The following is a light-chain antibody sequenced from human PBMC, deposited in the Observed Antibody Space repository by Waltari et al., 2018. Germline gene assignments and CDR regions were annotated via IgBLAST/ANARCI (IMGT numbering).Light chain of an antibody. Sequence: DIQLTQSPSFLSASVGDRVTITCRASQGISSHLAWYQRKPGKAPNLLIYDASTVQNGVPSRFSGSGSGTEFTLTINSLQPEDCATYYWQHVKSDPLTFGGGTEVEIK. CDR1: QGISSH. J-gene: IGKJ4*01. V-gene: IGKV1-9*01. CDR2: DAS. CDR3: QHVKSDPLT.